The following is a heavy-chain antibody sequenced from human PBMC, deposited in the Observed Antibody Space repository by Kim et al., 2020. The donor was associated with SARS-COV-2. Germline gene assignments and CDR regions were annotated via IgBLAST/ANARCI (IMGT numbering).Heavy chain of an antibody. D-gene: IGHD6-19*01. J-gene: IGHJ6*02. CDR3: ARDEKLSQYSSGWYHYYYGMAV. CDR2: IYYSGST. Sequence: SETLSLTCTVSGGSISSYYWSWIRQPPGKGLEWIGYIYYSGSTNYNPSLKSRVTISVDTSKNQFSLKLSSVTAADTAVYYCARDEKLSQYSSGWYHYYYGMAVGGQGTTVTVSS. V-gene: IGHV4-59*01. CDR1: GGSISSYY.